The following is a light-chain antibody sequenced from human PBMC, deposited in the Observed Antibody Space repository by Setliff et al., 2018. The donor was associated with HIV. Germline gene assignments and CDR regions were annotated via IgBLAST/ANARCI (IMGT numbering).Light chain of an antibody. Sequence: QSALTQPRSVSGSPGQSVTISCTGTSSDVGGYKYVSWYQQHPGEVPKLMIYEVSYRPSGVSNRFSGSKSGNTASLTISGLQTEDEADYYCSSYTVSSTLVFGTGTKVTVL. CDR1: SSDVGGYKY. V-gene: IGLV2-14*01. CDR3: SSYTVSSTLV. J-gene: IGLJ1*01. CDR2: EVS.